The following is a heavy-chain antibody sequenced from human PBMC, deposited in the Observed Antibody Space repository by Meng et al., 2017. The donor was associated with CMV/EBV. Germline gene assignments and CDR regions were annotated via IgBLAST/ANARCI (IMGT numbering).Heavy chain of an antibody. D-gene: IGHD6-6*01. CDR2: ISSSGSSI. CDR3: ARPGSGSIAAY. CDR1: GFSFSDYY. V-gene: IGHV3-11*01. J-gene: IGHJ4*02. Sequence: GESLKISCAASGFSFSDYYMSWIRQTPGKGLEWVSYISSSGSSIYYADSVKGRFTISRDNAKNSLYLQMNSLRAEDTAVYYCARPGSGSIAAYWGQGTLVTVSS.